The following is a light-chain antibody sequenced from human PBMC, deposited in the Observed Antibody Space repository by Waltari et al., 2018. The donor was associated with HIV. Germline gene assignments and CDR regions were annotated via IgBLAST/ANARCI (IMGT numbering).Light chain of an antibody. CDR1: ALTTQS. V-gene: IGLV3-25*03. CDR3: QSADNTGKYV. CDR2: KDT. Sequence: SFELTQPPSVSVSPGQTARIPCSAAALTTQSAYWYQQKPGLAPVLVRFKDTERPSGIPERCSGSSSGTTVTLTISGVQAEDEADYYCQSADNTGKYVFGTGTKVTV. J-gene: IGLJ1*01.